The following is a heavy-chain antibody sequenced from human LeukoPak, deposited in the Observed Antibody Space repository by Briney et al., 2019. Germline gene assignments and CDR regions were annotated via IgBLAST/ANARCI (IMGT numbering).Heavy chain of an antibody. D-gene: IGHD2-2*01. J-gene: IGHJ3*02. CDR1: GYTFTGYY. CDR2: INPNSGGT. Sequence: ASVKVSCKASGYTFTGYYMHWVRQAPGQGLEWMGWINPNSGGTNFAQKFLGRVTMTRDTSISTAYMELSRLRSDDTAVYYCAILVVVIPAVTDPFIIWGQGRMVTVSS. V-gene: IGHV1-2*02. CDR3: AILVVVIPAVTDPFII.